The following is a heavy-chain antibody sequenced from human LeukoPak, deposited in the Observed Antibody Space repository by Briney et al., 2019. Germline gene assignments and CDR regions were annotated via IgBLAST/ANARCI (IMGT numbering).Heavy chain of an antibody. D-gene: IGHD6-13*01. CDR3: AKAGAAALL. CDR2: INDDGSTT. V-gene: IGHV3-74*01. CDR1: GFTFSSYW. J-gene: IGHJ4*02. Sequence: SGGSLRLSCAASGFTFSSYWMHWVRQVSGKGLVWVSRINDDGSTTSYADSVKGRFTISRDNAKNSLYLQMNSLRAEDTAVYYCAKAGAAALLWGQGTLVTVSS.